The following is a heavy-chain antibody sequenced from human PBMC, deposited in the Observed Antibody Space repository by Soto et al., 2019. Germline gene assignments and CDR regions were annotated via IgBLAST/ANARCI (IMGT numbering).Heavy chain of an antibody. CDR2: MNPNSGNT. CDR1: GYTFTSYD. CDR3: ARSVEWLASFDY. V-gene: IGHV1-8*01. Sequence: QVQLVQSGAEVKKPGASVKVSCKASGYTFTSYDINWVRQATGQGLEWMGWMNPNSGNTGYAHKLQGRVTMTRTTSISTAYMELSSLRADDTAVYYCARSVEWLASFDYWGQGTLVTVSS. J-gene: IGHJ4*02. D-gene: IGHD6-19*01.